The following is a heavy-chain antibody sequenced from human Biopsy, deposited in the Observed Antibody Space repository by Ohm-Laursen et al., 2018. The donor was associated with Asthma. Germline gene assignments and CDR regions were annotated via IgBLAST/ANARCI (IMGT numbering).Heavy chain of an antibody. D-gene: IGHD4-17*01. CDR3: AREVSTVDYGYYYSAMDV. Sequence: SSVKVSCKASGGTFSRYAISWVRQAPGQGLEWMGGIIPVFGTSNYAQKFQGRVTFTADGSTSSAYMELSSLTSEDSAVYYCAREVSTVDYGYYYSAMDVWGQGTTVTVSS. CDR1: GGTFSRYA. V-gene: IGHV1-69*01. J-gene: IGHJ6*02. CDR2: IIPVFGTS.